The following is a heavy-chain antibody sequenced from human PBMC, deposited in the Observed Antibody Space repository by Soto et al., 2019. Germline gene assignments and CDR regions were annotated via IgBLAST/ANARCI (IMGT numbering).Heavy chain of an antibody. D-gene: IGHD6-19*01. CDR3: ARRGGSGAHYYYYGIDV. V-gene: IGHV5-51*01. CDR1: GSSFTSYW. Sequence: PGESLKISCKGSGSSFTSYWSGWVRQMPGTGLAWMVIIYPGDSDAGYSPSFHGQVAISADKAIITAALECSSLKPSDTAMYNCARRGGSGAHYYYYGIDVGGQGPTVTVYS. CDR2: IYPGDSDA. J-gene: IGHJ6*02.